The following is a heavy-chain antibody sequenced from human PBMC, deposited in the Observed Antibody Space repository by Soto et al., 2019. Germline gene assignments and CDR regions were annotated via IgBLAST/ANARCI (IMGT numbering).Heavy chain of an antibody. V-gene: IGHV1-18*01. Sequence: ASVKVSCKASGYSFNTYAITWVRQAPGRGLEWMGWISAYNGNTNYAQKFQGRVTMTTDTSTSTAYMELRSLRSDDTAVYLCARVISSSGWYGGWFDPWGQGTLVTVSS. CDR1: GYSFNTYA. CDR3: ARVISSSGWYGGWFDP. J-gene: IGHJ5*02. CDR2: ISAYNGNT. D-gene: IGHD6-19*01.